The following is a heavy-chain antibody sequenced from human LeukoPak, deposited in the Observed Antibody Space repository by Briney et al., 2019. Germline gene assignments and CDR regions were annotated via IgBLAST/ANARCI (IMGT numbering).Heavy chain of an antibody. Sequence: ASVKVSCKASGYTFTSYGISWVRQAPGQGLEWMGWISAYNGNTNYAQKFQGRVTMTRDMSTSTVYMELSSLRSEDTAVYYCARDAKLVGASYYFDYWGQGTLVTVSS. CDR2: ISAYNGNT. J-gene: IGHJ4*02. D-gene: IGHD1-26*01. CDR1: GYTFTSYG. CDR3: ARDAKLVGASYYFDY. V-gene: IGHV1-18*01.